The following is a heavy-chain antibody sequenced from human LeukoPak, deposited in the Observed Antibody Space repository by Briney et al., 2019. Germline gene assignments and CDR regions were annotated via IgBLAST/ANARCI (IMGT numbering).Heavy chain of an antibody. CDR2: ISGSGDRT. CDR1: GFTFSSYG. J-gene: IGHJ4*02. Sequence: GGSLRLSCAASGFTFSSYGMTWVRQAPGKGLECVSGISGSGDRTYYADSVKGRFTISRDNPKNTLYLQMNSLRAEDTAIYYCAKGGPIEQWLVKGTFDYWGQGTLVTVSS. V-gene: IGHV3-23*01. D-gene: IGHD6-19*01. CDR3: AKGGPIEQWLVKGTFDY.